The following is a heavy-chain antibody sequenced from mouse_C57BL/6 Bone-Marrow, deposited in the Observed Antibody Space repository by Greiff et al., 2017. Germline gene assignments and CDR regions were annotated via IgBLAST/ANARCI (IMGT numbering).Heavy chain of an antibody. D-gene: IGHD2-1*01. J-gene: IGHJ4*01. CDR1: GFTFSDYY. CDR3: AAMVTTNYYAMDY. CDR2: ISNGGGST. V-gene: IGHV5-12*01. Sequence: EVQLQESGGGLVQPGGSLKLSCAASGFTFSDYYMYWVRQTPEKRLEWVAYISNGGGSTYYPDTVKGRFTISRDNAKNTLYLQMSRLKSEDTAMXYCAAMVTTNYYAMDYWGQGTSVTVSS.